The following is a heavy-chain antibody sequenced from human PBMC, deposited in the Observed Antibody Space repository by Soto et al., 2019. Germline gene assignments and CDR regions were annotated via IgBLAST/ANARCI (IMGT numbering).Heavy chain of an antibody. J-gene: IGHJ6*02. CDR3: PRDNPRSSGWDV. CDR2: ISSSSSTI. V-gene: IGHV3-48*02. Sequence: EVQLVESGGGLVQPGGSLRLSCAASGFTLSSYSMNWARQAPGQGLEWVSYISSSSSTIYYADSVKGRFTISRDNARNSLYLQMNSLRDEDMAVYYCPRDNPRSSGWDVSGPGTTVTVSS. CDR1: GFTLSSYS.